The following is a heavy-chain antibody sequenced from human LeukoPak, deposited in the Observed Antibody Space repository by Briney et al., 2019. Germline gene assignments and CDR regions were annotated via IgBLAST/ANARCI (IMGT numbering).Heavy chain of an antibody. CDR3: ARAVADCSGTSCLYYFDY. D-gene: IGHD2-2*01. V-gene: IGHV3-48*02. Sequence: GGSLRLSCAASGFTFSSYAMSWVRQAPGKGLEWVSYISSSSNTIYYADSVKGRFTISRDNAKNSLYLQMNSLRDEDTAVFYCARAVADCSGTSCLYYFDYWGQGTLVTVSS. CDR1: GFTFSSYA. J-gene: IGHJ4*02. CDR2: ISSSSNTI.